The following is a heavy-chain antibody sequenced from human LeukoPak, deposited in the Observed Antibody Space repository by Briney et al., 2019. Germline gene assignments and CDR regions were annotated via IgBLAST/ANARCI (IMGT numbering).Heavy chain of an antibody. CDR3: AGLYYYGSGSYPVFSEYFQH. CDR2: ISGSGGST. Sequence: GGSLRLSCAASGFTFSSYAMSWVRQAPGKGLEWVSAISGSGGSTYYADSVKGRFTISRDNSKNTLYLQMNSLRAEDTAVYYCAGLYYYGSGSYPVFSEYFQHWGQGTLVAVSS. CDR1: GFTFSSYA. D-gene: IGHD3-10*01. V-gene: IGHV3-23*01. J-gene: IGHJ1*01.